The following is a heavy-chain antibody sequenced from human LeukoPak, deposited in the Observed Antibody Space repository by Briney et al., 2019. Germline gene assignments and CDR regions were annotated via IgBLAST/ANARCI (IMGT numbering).Heavy chain of an antibody. D-gene: IGHD6-13*01. V-gene: IGHV4-59*01. CDR1: GGSISSYY. Sequence: SETLSLTCTVSGGSISSYYRSWIRQPPGKGLEWIGYIYYSGSTNYNPSLKSRVTISVDTSKNQFSLKLSSVTAADTAVYYCAGSSWPYYYSYMDVWGKGTTVTVSS. CDR2: IYYSGST. CDR3: AGSSWPYYYSYMDV. J-gene: IGHJ6*03.